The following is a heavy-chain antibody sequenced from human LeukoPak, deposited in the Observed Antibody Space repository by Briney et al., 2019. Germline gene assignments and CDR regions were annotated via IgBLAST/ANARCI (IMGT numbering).Heavy chain of an antibody. CDR1: GSTFDDYG. CDR2: INWNGGST. CDR3: ARDIEAAGLFLDY. D-gene: IGHD6-13*01. V-gene: IGHV3-20*04. Sequence: PGGSLRLSXAASGSTFDDYGMSWVRQAPGKGVEWLSGINWNGGSTCYADSVKGRFTISRDNAKNPLYLQMNSLRAEDTAVYYCARDIEAAGLFLDYWGQGTLVTVSS. J-gene: IGHJ4*02.